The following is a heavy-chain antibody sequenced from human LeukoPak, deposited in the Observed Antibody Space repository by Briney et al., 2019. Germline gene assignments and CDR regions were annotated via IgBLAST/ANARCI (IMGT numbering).Heavy chain of an antibody. CDR3: ARDATHSSSLPDWFDP. D-gene: IGHD6-13*01. CDR1: GFTFGSYS. J-gene: IGHJ5*02. CDR2: ISSSSSYI. Sequence: GGSLRLSCAASGFTFGSYSINWVRQAPGKGLEWVSSISSSSSYIYYADSVKGRFTISRDNAKNSLYLQMNSLRAEDTAVYYCARDATHSSSLPDWFDPWGQGTLVIVSS. V-gene: IGHV3-21*01.